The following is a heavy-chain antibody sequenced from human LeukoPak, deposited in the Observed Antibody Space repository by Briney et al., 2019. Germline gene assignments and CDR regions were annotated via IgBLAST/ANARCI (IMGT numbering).Heavy chain of an antibody. V-gene: IGHV3-7*04. J-gene: IGHJ4*02. CDR3: ARGGYQLLWY. D-gene: IGHD2-2*01. Sequence: PGGSLRLSCAASGFTFSTYWMSWVRQAAGTGLEWVASIKQDGSEKSYVDSVKGRFTISRDNAKNPLYLQMNSLRAEDTAVYYCARGGYQLLWYWGQGTLVTVSS. CDR2: IKQDGSEK. CDR1: GFTFSTYW.